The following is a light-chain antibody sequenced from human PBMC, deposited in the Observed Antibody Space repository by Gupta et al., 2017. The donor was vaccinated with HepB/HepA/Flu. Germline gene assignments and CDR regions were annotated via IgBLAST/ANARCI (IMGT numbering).Light chain of an antibody. Sequence: YVLTQSSSVSVAPGKTATITCEGNNMGSKSVHWYQQTPGQAPVLVVYDDSDRPSGIPERFSGSKSGNSATLAISRVEAGDEADYYCQVWDGGIEHSWVFGGGTKLTVL. CDR3: QVWDGGIEHSWV. J-gene: IGLJ3*02. CDR2: DDS. V-gene: IGLV3-21*03. CDR1: NMGSKS.